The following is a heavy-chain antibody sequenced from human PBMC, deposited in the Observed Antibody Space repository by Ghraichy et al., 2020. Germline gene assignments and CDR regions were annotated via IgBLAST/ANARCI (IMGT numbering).Heavy chain of an antibody. D-gene: IGHD1-26*01. CDR3: AKSWEIARGFFDA. V-gene: IGHV3-23*01. CDR1: GFGFSNYA. CDR2: VSGSGSST. J-gene: IGHJ4*02. Sequence: GGSLRLSCAASGFGFSNYAMSWVRQSPGKGLEWVSAVSGSGSSTYYADSVKGRFTIFRDNSRNILHLQMSSLRADDSAIYYCAKSWEIARGFFDAWGQGILVTVSS.